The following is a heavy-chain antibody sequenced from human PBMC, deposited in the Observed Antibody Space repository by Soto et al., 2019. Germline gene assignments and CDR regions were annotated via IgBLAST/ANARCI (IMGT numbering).Heavy chain of an antibody. D-gene: IGHD3-10*01. CDR2: IYYSGST. CDR3: ARDRGYYGMEY. CDR1: GGSVSSGSYY. J-gene: IGHJ4*02. V-gene: IGHV4-61*01. Sequence: SETLSLTCTVSGGSVSSGSYYWSWIRQPPGKGLEWIGYIYYSGSTNYNPSLKSRVTISVDASKNQFSLRLRSVTAADTAVYYCARDRGYYGMEYWGQGALVTVSS.